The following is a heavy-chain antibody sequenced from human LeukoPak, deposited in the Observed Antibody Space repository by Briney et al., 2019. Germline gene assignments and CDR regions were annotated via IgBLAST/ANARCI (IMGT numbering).Heavy chain of an antibody. CDR1: GGSISSSSYY. V-gene: IGHV4-61*01. CDR2: IYYSGNT. CDR3: ARAFTSPGGFDP. Sequence: PSETLSLTCTVSGGSISSSSYYWSWIRQPPGKGLEWIGYIYYSGNTNYNPSLKSRVTISVDTSKNQLSVKLSSVTAADTAVYYCARAFTSPGGFDPWGQGTLVTVSS. D-gene: IGHD3-16*01. J-gene: IGHJ5*02.